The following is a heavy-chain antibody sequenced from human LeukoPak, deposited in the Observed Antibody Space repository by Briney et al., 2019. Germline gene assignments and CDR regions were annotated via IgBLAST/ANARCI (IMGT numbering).Heavy chain of an antibody. CDR3: ARGLRSNIVVEPAAIFDWFDP. V-gene: IGHV1-69*01. Sequence: SVKVSCKASGGTFSSYAISWVRQAPGQGLEWMGGIIPIFGTANYAQKFQGRVTITADESTSTAYMELSSLRSEDTAVYYCARGLRSNIVVEPAAIFDWFDPWGQGTLVTVSS. CDR2: IIPIFGTA. CDR1: GGTFSSYA. D-gene: IGHD2-2*01. J-gene: IGHJ5*02.